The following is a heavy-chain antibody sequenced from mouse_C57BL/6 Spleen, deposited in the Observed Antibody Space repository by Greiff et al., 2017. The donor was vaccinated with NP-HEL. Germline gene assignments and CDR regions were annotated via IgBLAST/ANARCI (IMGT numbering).Heavy chain of an antibody. V-gene: IGHV1-22*01. J-gene: IGHJ2*01. D-gene: IGHD2-5*01. CDR1: GYTFTDYN. Sequence: VQLQQSGPELVKPGASVKMSCKASGYTFTDYNMHWVKQSHGKSLEWIGYINPNNGGTSYNQKFKGKATLTVNKSSSTAYMELRSLTSVDSAVYDGARAGAYDRNCGSFGCWGKGTTLTVS. CDR3: ARAGAYDRNCGSFGC. CDR2: INPNNGGT.